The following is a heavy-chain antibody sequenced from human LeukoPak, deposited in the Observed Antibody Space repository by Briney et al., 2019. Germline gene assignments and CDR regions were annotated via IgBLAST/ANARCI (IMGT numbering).Heavy chain of an antibody. V-gene: IGHV3-74*01. CDR1: EFTFSSYW. J-gene: IGHJ4*02. CDR2: ISTDGSST. Sequence: GGSLRLSCEDSEFTFSSYWMHWVRQAPGKGLVWVSRISTDGSSTSYADSVKGRFTISRDNAKNTLYLQMNSLRVEDTAVYYCAKSGLNRFDYWGQGTLVTVSS. D-gene: IGHD2-15*01. CDR3: AKSGLNRFDY.